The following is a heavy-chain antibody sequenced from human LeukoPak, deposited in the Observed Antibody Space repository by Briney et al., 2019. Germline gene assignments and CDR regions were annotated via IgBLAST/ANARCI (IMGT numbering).Heavy chain of an antibody. CDR3: ARAGSGYEYYYYYYLDV. D-gene: IGHD5-12*01. V-gene: IGHV4-59*11. J-gene: IGHJ6*03. Sequence: SESLSLTCTAYGGSMSSHYWSWIRQLPGNGLGWNGYIYYSGSTHYNPSLKSGVPLSVDPSKNQFSLNLSSVTVADPAGFYGARAGSGYEYYYYYYLDVWGKGTTVTVSS. CDR1: GGSMSSHY. CDR2: IYYSGST.